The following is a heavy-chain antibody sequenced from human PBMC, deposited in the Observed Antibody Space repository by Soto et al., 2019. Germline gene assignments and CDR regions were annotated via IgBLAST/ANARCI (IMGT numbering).Heavy chain of an antibody. V-gene: IGHV4-34*01. CDR1: GGSFSGYY. J-gene: IGHJ6*02. Sequence: LSLTCAVYGGSFSGYYWSWIRQPPGKGLEWIGEINHSGSTNYNPSLKSRVTISVDTSKNQFSLKLSSVTAADTAVYYCARGAYCSSTSCYIALRAYYYYGMDVWGQGTTVTVSS. D-gene: IGHD2-2*02. CDR3: ARGAYCSSTSCYIALRAYYYYGMDV. CDR2: INHSGST.